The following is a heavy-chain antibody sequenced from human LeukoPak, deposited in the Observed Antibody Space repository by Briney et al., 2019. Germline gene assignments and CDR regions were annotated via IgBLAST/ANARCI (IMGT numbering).Heavy chain of an antibody. V-gene: IGHV3-66*01. CDR3: ATSPATGNIYFDL. CDR1: GFTVSNNY. J-gene: IGHJ2*01. CDR2: LYSGGNT. D-gene: IGHD6-13*01. Sequence: GGSQRLSCAASGFTVSNNYMGWVRQAPGKGLEWVSVLYSGGNTYYADSVKGRFTISRDNSKNTLCLQMSSLRVEDTAVYYCATSPATGNIYFDLWGRGTLVTVSS.